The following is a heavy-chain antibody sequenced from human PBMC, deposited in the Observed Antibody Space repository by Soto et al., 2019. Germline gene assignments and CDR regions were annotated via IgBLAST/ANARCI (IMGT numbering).Heavy chain of an antibody. CDR1: GFTFDDHD. CDR2: ITWNGGST. J-gene: IGHJ1*01. V-gene: IGHV3-20*01. CDR3: ARGAPMQDSGDYHSYFVS. Sequence: EVQVVESGGGLVRXGGSLRLSCVASGFTFDDHDMSWVRQTPGKGLEWVFGITWNGGSTGYACSVKGRLTISRDNAKNSXFLQMSSLRVEDTGLYASARGAPMQDSGDYHSYFVSWGQGTLVTVSS. D-gene: IGHD5-12*01.